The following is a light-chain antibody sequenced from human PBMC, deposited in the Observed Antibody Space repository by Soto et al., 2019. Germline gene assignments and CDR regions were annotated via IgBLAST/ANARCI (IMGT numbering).Light chain of an antibody. Sequence: QAVVTRSPSASASLGASVKLTCTLSSGHSSYAIAWHQQQPEKGPRYLMKLNSDGSHSKGDGIPDRFSGSSSGDERYLTISCLQSQDESYYSCQTWGTGIRVFGRGTKLTVL. CDR2: LNSDGSH. CDR1: SGHSSYA. CDR3: QTWGTGIRV. V-gene: IGLV4-69*01. J-gene: IGLJ2*01.